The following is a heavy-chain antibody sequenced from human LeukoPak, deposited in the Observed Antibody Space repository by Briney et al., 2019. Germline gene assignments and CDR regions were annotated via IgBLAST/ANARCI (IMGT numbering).Heavy chain of an antibody. V-gene: IGHV1-2*02. CDR3: ARDPPSGYSYDIPTGNC. CDR2: INPNSGGT. J-gene: IGHJ4*02. CDR1: GYTFTGYY. Sequence: GASVKVSCKASGYTFTGYYMHWVRQAPGQGLEWMGWINPNSGGTNYAQKFQGRVTMTRDTSISTAYMELSRLRSDDTAVYYCARDPPSGYSYDIPTGNCWGQGTLVTVSS. D-gene: IGHD5-18*01.